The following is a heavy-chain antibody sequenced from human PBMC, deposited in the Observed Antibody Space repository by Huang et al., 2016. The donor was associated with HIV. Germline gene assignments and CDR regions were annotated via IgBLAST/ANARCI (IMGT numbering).Heavy chain of an antibody. J-gene: IGHJ4*02. D-gene: IGHD3-22*01. CDR2: IKSDGISS. CDR3: VRDPRIQSWLNYFDY. Sequence: EVQLVESGGGLVQPGGSLRLSCAASGFTFSSYWMHWVRQAPGKGLVWVSRIKSDGISSGYADSVKGRFTISRDNAKNTLYLQMNSLRAEDTAVYYCVRDPRIQSWLNYFDYWGQGTLVSVSS. CDR1: GFTFSSYW. V-gene: IGHV3-74*01.